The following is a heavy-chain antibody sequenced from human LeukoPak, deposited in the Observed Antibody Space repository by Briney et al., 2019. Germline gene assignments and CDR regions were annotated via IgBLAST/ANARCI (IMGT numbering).Heavy chain of an antibody. CDR3: AKETVDYYDSSRNLYCFDY. J-gene: IGHJ4*02. D-gene: IGHD3-22*01. Sequence: GGSLRLSCAASGFPFTNAWMSWVRQAPGKGLEWVSAISGSGGSTYYADSVKGRFTISRDNSKNTLYLQMNSLRAEDTAVYYCAKETVDYYDSSRNLYCFDYWGQGTLVTVSS. CDR2: ISGSGGST. V-gene: IGHV3-23*01. CDR1: GFPFTNAW.